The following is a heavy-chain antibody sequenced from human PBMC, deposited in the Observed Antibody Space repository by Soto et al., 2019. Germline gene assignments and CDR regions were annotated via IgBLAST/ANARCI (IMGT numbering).Heavy chain of an antibody. CDR1: GLTFSSYS. CDR2: ISSSSSYI. V-gene: IGHV3-21*01. J-gene: IGHJ5*02. Sequence: EVQLVESGGGLVKPGGSLRLSCAASGLTFSSYSMNWVRRAPGKGLEWVSSISSSSSYIYYADSVKGRFTISRDNAKNSLYLQMNSLRAEDTAVYYCARDSFIVLVPTRGFDPWGQGTLVTVSS. CDR3: ARDSFIVLVPTRGFDP. D-gene: IGHD2-2*01.